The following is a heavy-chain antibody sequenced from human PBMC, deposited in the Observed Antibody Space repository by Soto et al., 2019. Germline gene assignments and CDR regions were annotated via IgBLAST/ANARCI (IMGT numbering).Heavy chain of an antibody. CDR1: GFTLSSYS. Sequence: EVQLVESGGGLVQPGGSLRLSCAASGFTLSSYSMHWVRQAPGKGLEWVSYISGSGGTIYYADSVKGRFTISRDNAKNSLSVKMNSRRDENPAVFFWAREGGLRSSGWSYYFDFGGQGTRVTVPP. V-gene: IGHV3-48*02. CDR2: ISGSGGTI. J-gene: IGHJ4*02. D-gene: IGHD6-19*01. CDR3: AREGGLRSSGWSYYFDF.